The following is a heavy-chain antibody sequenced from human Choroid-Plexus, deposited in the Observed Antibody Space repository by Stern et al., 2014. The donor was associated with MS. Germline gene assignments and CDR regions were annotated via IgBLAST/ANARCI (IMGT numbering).Heavy chain of an antibody. D-gene: IGHD2/OR15-2a*01. J-gene: IGHJ5*02. CDR1: GFTFGSCA. V-gene: IGHV3-30*18. CDR2: VSYDGSNK. CDR3: AKDRQYLTYFFDH. Sequence: VQLVESGGGVVQPGRPLRLSCVASGFTFGSCAMHWVRQASGKGPEWVAGVSYDGSNKYYADSVKGRFTISRDNSQNTLYMQMSSLRPEDTAVYYCAKDRQYLTYFFDHWGQGSLVTVSS.